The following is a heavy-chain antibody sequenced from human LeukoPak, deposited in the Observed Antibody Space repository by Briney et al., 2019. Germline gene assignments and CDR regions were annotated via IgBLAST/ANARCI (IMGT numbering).Heavy chain of an antibody. CDR2: IDWNSGSI. CDR1: GFTFDDYG. V-gene: IGHV3-9*01. D-gene: IGHD5-12*01. J-gene: IGHJ3*02. Sequence: GGSLRLSCAASGFTFDDYGMSWVRQAPGKGLEWVSGIDWNSGSIGYADSVKGRFAISRDNAKNSLYLQTNSLRPEDTALYYCAKGGGYFFDAFDIWGQGTMVTVSS. CDR3: AKGGGYFFDAFDI.